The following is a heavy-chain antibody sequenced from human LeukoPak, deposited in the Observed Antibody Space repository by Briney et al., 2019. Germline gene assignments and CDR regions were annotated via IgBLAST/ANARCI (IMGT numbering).Heavy chain of an antibody. CDR2: IYYSGST. CDR1: GGSFSGYY. CDR3: ARDSLQGFDY. V-gene: IGHV4-59*01. J-gene: IGHJ4*02. D-gene: IGHD4-11*01. Sequence: RPSETLSLTCAVYGGSFSGYYWSWIRQPPGKGLEWIGYIYYSGSTNYNPSLKSRVTISVDTSKNQFSLKLSSVTAADTAVYYCARDSLQGFDYWGQGTLVTVSS.